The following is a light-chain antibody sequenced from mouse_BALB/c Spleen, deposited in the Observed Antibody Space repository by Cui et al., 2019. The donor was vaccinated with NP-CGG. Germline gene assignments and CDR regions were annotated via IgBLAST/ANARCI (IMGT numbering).Light chain of an antibody. V-gene: IGLV1*01. CDR1: TGAVTTSNN. CDR3: ALWYSNHWV. CDR2: GTN. Sequence: QAVVTQESALTTSPGETATLTCRSSTGAVTTSNNANWVQEKPDHLFTGLMGGTNNRAPGVPARFSGSLIEDKAALTITGAQTEDEAIYFCALWYSNHWVFGGGTKLTVL. J-gene: IGLJ1*01.